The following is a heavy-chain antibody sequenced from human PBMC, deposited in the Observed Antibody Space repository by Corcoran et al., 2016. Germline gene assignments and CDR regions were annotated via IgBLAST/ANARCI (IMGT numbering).Heavy chain of an antibody. CDR2: IIPIFGTA. CDR1: GGTFSSYA. Sequence: QVQLVQSGAEVKKPGSSVKVSCKASGGTFSSYAINWVRQAPGQGLEWMGGIIPIFGTANFAQKFQGRVTITADESTSAAYKELTSLRSEDTSVYYCARGGWSAACGGDCYPFDYWGQGTLVTVSS. CDR3: ARGGWSAACGGDCYPFDY. V-gene: IGHV1-69*01. J-gene: IGHJ4*02. D-gene: IGHD2-21*02.